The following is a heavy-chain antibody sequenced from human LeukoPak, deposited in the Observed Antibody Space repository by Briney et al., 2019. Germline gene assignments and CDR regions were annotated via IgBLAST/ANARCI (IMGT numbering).Heavy chain of an antibody. V-gene: IGHV4-59*01. Sequence: SSETLSLTCAVYGGSISSYYWSWIRQPPGKGLECIGYIYYSGSTNYNPSLKSRVTISVDTSKNQFSLKLSSATAADTAVYYCARLYNYGPLDYWGQGTLVTVSS. D-gene: IGHD5-18*01. CDR1: GGSISSYY. CDR3: ARLYNYGPLDY. J-gene: IGHJ4*02. CDR2: IYYSGST.